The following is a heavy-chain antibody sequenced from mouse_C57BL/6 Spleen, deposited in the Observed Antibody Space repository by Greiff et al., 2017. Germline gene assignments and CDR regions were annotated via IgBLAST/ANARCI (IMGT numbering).Heavy chain of an antibody. J-gene: IGHJ4*01. CDR1: GYTFTSYG. V-gene: IGHV1-81*01. CDR3: AGITTVYYAMDY. Sequence: QVQLQQSGAELARPGASVTLSCKASGYTFTSYGISWVKQRSGQGLVWIGEIYPRSGNTYYNEKFKGKATLTADKSSSTAYMELRSLTSEDSAVYFCAGITTVYYAMDYWGQGTSVTVSS. CDR2: IYPRSGNT. D-gene: IGHD1-1*01.